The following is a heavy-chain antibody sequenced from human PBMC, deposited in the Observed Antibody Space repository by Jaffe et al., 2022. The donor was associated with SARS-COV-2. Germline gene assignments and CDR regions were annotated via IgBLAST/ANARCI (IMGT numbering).Heavy chain of an antibody. V-gene: IGHV4-61*02. J-gene: IGHJ5*02. CDR1: GGSISSGSYY. CDR2: IYTSGST. Sequence: QVQLQESGPGLVKPSQTLSLTCTVSGGSISSGSYYWSWIRQPAGKGLEWIGRIYTSGSTNYNPSLKSRVTISVDTSKNQFSLKLSSVTAADTAVYYCARGAPIVVVPGAEDNWFDPWGQGTLVTVSS. D-gene: IGHD2-2*01. CDR3: ARGAPIVVVPGAEDNWFDP.